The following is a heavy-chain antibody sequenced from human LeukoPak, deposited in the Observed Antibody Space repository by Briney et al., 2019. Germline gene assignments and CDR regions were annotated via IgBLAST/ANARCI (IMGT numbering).Heavy chain of an antibody. CDR3: ARGLMWAAAGFDY. V-gene: IGHV4-34*01. D-gene: IGHD6-13*01. CDR2: INHNGST. Sequence: SETLSLICAVYGGSFSGYYWSWIRQPPGKGLEWIGEINHNGSTNYNPSLKSRVTISVDTSKNQFSLKLSSVTAADTAVYYCARGLMWAAAGFDYWGQGILVTDSS. J-gene: IGHJ4*02. CDR1: GGSFSGYY.